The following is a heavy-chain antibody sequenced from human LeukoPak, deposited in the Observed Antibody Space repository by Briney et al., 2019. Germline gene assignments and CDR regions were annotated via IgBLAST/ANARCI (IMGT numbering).Heavy chain of an antibody. CDR2: INPSGGST. J-gene: IGHJ4*02. D-gene: IGHD3-10*01. CDR1: GYTFTSYY. V-gene: IGHV1-46*01. CDR3: ARVMVRGVMVDY. Sequence: ASVKVSCKASGYTFTSYYMHWVRQAPGQGLEWMGIINPSGGSTSYAQKFQGRVTMTRDMSTSTVYMELSSLRSEDTAVYYCARVMVRGVMVDYWGQGTLVTVSS.